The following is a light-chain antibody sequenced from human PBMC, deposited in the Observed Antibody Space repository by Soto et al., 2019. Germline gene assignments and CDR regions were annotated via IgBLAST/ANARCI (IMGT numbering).Light chain of an antibody. CDR3: QQYNNWPFT. V-gene: IGKV3-15*01. Sequence: EIVMTQSPATLSVSPGERATLSCRASKSFSSSLAWYQQKPGQAPSLLIYDASARATGIPARFSGSGSGTEFTLTFSSLQSEDFAVYYCQQYNNWPFTFGGGTKVEI. CDR1: KSFSSS. CDR2: DAS. J-gene: IGKJ4*02.